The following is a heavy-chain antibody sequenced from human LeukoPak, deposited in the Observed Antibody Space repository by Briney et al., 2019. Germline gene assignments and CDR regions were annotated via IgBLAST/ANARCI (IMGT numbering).Heavy chain of an antibody. CDR2: IKQDGSEK. Sequence: GGSLRLSCAASGFTFSTYAMHWVRQAPGKGLEWVANIKQDGSEKYYVDSVKGRFTISRDNAKNSLYLQMNSLRAEDTAVYYCARAIRAAGTDYWGQGTLVTVSS. D-gene: IGHD6-13*01. CDR1: GFTFSTYA. CDR3: ARAIRAAGTDY. V-gene: IGHV3-7*01. J-gene: IGHJ4*02.